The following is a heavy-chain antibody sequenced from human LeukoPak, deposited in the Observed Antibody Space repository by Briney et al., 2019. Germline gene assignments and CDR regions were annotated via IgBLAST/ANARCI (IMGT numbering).Heavy chain of an antibody. V-gene: IGHV3-74*01. D-gene: IGHD1-14*01. Sequence: GGSLGLSCAASGFTFRSYWMHWVRQAPGKGLVWVSRINFDGSSTSYADSVKGRFTISRDNAKNTLFLQMNSLRAEDTAVYYCARDPENKDAFDIWGQGTMVTVSS. CDR2: INFDGSST. CDR1: GFTFRSYW. J-gene: IGHJ3*02. CDR3: ARDPENKDAFDI.